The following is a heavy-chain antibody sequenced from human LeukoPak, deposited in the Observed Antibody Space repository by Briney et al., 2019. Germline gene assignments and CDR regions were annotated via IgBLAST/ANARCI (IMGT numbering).Heavy chain of an antibody. CDR2: SSSSSSYI. V-gene: IGHV3-21*01. J-gene: IGHJ4*02. CDR1: GFTFTTYS. CDR3: ARASSACFDY. D-gene: IGHD6-25*01. Sequence: PGGSLRLSCTASGFTFTTYSINWVRQAPGKGLEWVSSSSSSSSYIYYADSVKGRFTISRDNAKNSLYLQMNYLRAEDTAVYYCARASSACFDYWGQGTLVTVSS.